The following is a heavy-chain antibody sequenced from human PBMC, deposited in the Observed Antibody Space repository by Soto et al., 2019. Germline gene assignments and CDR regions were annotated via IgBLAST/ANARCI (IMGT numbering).Heavy chain of an antibody. J-gene: IGHJ4*02. CDR3: TRDSSGWPD. Sequence: EVQLVESGGGLVQPGGSLKLSCAASGFTFSGSAMHWVRQTSGKGLEWVGRIRSKVNSYATAYAASVKGRFTISRDDSKNTAYLQMNSLKTEDTPVYYCTRDSSGWPDWGQGTLVTVSS. CDR2: IRSKVNSYAT. D-gene: IGHD6-19*01. CDR1: GFTFSGSA. V-gene: IGHV3-73*02.